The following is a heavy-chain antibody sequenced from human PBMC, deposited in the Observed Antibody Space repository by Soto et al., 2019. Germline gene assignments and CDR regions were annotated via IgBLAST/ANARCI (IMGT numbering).Heavy chain of an antibody. CDR1: GYSFTSYW. Sequence: GESLKISCQGSGYSFTSYWIGWVRQMPGKGLEWMGIIYPGDSDTRYSPSFQGQVTISADKSISTAYLQWSSLKASDTAMYYCARSRRVTIFGVVFQGAFDIWGQGTMVTVSS. CDR3: ARSRRVTIFGVVFQGAFDI. J-gene: IGHJ3*02. CDR2: IYPGDSDT. V-gene: IGHV5-51*01. D-gene: IGHD3-3*01.